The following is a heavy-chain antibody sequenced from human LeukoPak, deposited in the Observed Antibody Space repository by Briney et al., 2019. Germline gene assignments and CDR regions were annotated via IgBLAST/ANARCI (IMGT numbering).Heavy chain of an antibody. CDR2: IYYSGST. V-gene: IGHV4-39*07. CDR3: ARGGNDYGDLYYYYYYMDV. J-gene: IGHJ6*03. D-gene: IGHD4-17*01. CDR1: GGSISSSSYY. Sequence: SETLSLTCTVSGGSISSSSYYWGWIRQPPGKGLEWIGSIYYSGSTYYNPSLKSRVTISVDTSKNQFSLKLSSVTAADTAVYYCARGGNDYGDLYYYYYYMDVWGKGTTVTISS.